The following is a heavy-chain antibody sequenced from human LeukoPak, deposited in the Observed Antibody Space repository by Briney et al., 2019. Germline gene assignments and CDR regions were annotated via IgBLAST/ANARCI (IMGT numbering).Heavy chain of an antibody. CDR3: ASRGYSGYGYYFDY. D-gene: IGHD5-12*01. V-gene: IGHV3-23*01. CDR2: LSGSGGST. J-gene: IGHJ4*02. Sequence: GGSLRLSCAASGFRFSSYAMSWVRQAPGKGLQWVSTLSGSGGSTYYADSVKGRFTISRDNSKNTLYLQMNSLRAEDTAVYYCASRGYSGYGYYFDYWGQGTLVTVSS. CDR1: GFRFSSYA.